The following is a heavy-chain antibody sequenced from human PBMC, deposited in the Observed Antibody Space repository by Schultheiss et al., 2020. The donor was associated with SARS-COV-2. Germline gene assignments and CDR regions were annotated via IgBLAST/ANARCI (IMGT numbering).Heavy chain of an antibody. D-gene: IGHD6-19*01. CDR2: INAGNGNT. CDR3: AWAAGYSSGWPYYYGMDV. Sequence: ASVKVSCKASGYTFTSYAMHWVRQAPGQRLEWMGWINAGNGNTKYSQKFQGRVTITRDTSASTAYMELSSLRSEDTAVYYCAWAAGYSSGWPYYYGMDVWGQGTTVTVSS. V-gene: IGHV1-3*01. CDR1: GYTFTSYA. J-gene: IGHJ6*02.